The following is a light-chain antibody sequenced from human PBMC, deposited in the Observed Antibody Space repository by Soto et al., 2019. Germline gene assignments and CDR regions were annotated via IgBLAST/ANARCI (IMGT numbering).Light chain of an antibody. CDR3: YSYGGSSTWF. CDR1: RSDVGGYTL. Sequence: QSALTQPASVSGSPGQSITISCTGTRSDVGGYTLVSWYQQHPGKAPKLIIYEVSKRPSGVSDRFSGSKSGNTASLTISGLQAGDEADYYCYSYGGSSTWFFGGGTQLTVL. CDR2: EVS. V-gene: IGLV2-23*02. J-gene: IGLJ2*01.